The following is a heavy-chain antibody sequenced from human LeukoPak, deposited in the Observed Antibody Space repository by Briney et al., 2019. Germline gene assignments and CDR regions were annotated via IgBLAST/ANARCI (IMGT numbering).Heavy chain of an antibody. J-gene: IGHJ6*02. Sequence: GGSLRLSCAASGFTFSSYWMNLARQAPGKGLEWVASINHNGNVNYYVDSVKGRFTISRDNAKNSLYLQMSNLRAEDTAVCFCARGGGLDVWGQGATVTVSS. CDR3: ARGGGLDV. D-gene: IGHD3-16*01. CDR1: GFTFSSYW. CDR2: INHNGNVN. V-gene: IGHV3-7*03.